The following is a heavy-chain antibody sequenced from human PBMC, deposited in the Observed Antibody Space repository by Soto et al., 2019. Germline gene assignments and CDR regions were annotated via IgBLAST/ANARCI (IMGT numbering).Heavy chain of an antibody. D-gene: IGHD6-6*01. Sequence: SEPLSLTCTVSGGSISSYYWSWIRQTPGKGLEWIGYIYYSGSTNYNPSLKSRVTISVDTSKNQFSLKLSSVTAADTAVYYCARDFTPRSIDPRGHFDYWGQGTLVTVSS. CDR3: ARDFTPRSIDPRGHFDY. CDR1: GGSISSYY. J-gene: IGHJ4*02. V-gene: IGHV4-59*01. CDR2: IYYSGST.